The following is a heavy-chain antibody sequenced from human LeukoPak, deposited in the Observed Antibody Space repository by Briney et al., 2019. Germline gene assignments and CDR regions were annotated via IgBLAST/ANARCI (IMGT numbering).Heavy chain of an antibody. J-gene: IGHJ6*02. CDR1: GFTFSSHA. Sequence: GGSLRLSCAASGFTFSSHAVTWVRQAPGQGLEWVSAISGSGGSTYYADSVKGRFTISRDNSKSTLYLQMNRLRAEDTAVYYCAKEWGHVWGQGTTVTVSS. CDR2: ISGSGGST. V-gene: IGHV3-23*01. CDR3: AKEWGHV. D-gene: IGHD3-16*01.